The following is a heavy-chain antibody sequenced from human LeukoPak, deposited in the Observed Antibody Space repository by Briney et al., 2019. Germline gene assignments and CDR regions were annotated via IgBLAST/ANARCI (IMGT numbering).Heavy chain of an antibody. J-gene: IGHJ5*02. CDR3: AREDPVQLERRVDP. Sequence: ASVKVSCKASGYTFSSYDINWVRQATGQGLEWMGWMNPNSGNTGYAQKFQGRVTMTRNTSISTAYMELSSLRSEDTAVYYCAREDPVQLERRVDPWGQGTLVTVSS. CDR1: GYTFSSYD. D-gene: IGHD1-1*01. CDR2: MNPNSGNT. V-gene: IGHV1-8*01.